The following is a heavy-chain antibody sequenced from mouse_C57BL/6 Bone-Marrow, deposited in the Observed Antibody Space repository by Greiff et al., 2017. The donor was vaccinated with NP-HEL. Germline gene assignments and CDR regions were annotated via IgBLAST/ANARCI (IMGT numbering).Heavy chain of an antibody. D-gene: IGHD2-12*01. Sequence: EVKLVQPGGELVMPGASLKLSCTASGYTFSSYGMSWVRQTPEHGLEWVATIRSGGSCTYYPDSLKGRFTISRDNAKNTLYLQMSSLKSEDTAMYYCVRGHSSWCAYWGQGTRVTVSA. V-gene: IGHV5-6*01. J-gene: IGHJ3*01. CDR3: VRGHSSWCAY. CDR1: GYTFSSYG. CDR2: IRSGGSCT.